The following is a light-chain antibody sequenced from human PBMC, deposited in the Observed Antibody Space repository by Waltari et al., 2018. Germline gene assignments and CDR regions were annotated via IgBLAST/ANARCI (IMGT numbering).Light chain of an antibody. J-gene: IGKJ1*01. CDR1: ESLVHINGYSY. Sequence: DIVMTQSPLSLPVTPGEPASISCRSSESLVHINGYSYLDWYLQKPGQSPQLLIYLSFNRASGVPDRFIGSGSGTDFTLKISRVEAEDVGIYYCMQALETWTFGQGTKVEI. CDR2: LSF. CDR3: MQALETWT. V-gene: IGKV2-28*01.